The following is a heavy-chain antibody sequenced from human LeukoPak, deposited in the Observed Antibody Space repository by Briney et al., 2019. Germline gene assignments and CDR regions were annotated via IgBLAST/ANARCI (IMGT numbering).Heavy chain of an antibody. D-gene: IGHD3-22*01. CDR2: IYPGDSDT. J-gene: IGHJ4*02. CDR3: ARHGYDTSGYYTLDY. V-gene: IGHV5-51*01. Sequence: GESLKLSCKGSGYIFSSFWIGWVRQVPGKGLEWMGIIYPGDSDTTYSPSFQGQVTISAGKSLSTAYLQWSSLKASDTAMYYCARHGYDTSGYYTLDYWGQGTLVTASS. CDR1: GYIFSSFW.